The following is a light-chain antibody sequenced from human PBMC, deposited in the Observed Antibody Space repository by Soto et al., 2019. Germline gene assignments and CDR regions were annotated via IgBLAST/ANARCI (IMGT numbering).Light chain of an antibody. CDR2: DAS. J-gene: IGKJ4*01. CDR3: QQRSNWPPT. CDR1: QSVSSY. Sequence: EIVLTQSPATLSLSPGERATLSCGASQSVSSYLAWYQQKPGQAPRLLIYDASNRATGIPARFSGSGSGTDFTLTISSLEPEDFAVYYCQQRSNWPPTFGRGTKVEIK. V-gene: IGKV3-11*01.